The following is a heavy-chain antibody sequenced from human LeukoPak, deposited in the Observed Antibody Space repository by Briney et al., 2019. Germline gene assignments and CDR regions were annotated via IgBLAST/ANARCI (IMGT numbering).Heavy chain of an antibody. J-gene: IGHJ4*02. Sequence: AAVKVSCKASGYTFIHYFIHWVRQAPGQGLEWMGRINSNTGGTEYTQKFQGRVIMTRDTSITTVYMELTGLTSDDTAVYYCARDLSSTSNWELDYWGQGTLVTVSS. D-gene: IGHD7-27*01. CDR2: INSNTGGT. V-gene: IGHV1-2*06. CDR3: ARDLSSTSNWELDY. CDR1: GYTFIHYF.